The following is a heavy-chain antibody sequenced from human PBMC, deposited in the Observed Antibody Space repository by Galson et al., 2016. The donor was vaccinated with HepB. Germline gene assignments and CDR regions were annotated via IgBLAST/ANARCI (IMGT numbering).Heavy chain of an antibody. CDR1: GFTFGRYA. V-gene: IGHV3-23*01. J-gene: IGHJ4*02. CDR3: ARFTQEWLDRVYYFDY. D-gene: IGHD3-3*01. Sequence: SLRLSCAASGFTFGRYAMSWVRQAPGKGLEWVSAISGDGGSTYYAGSVPGRFTSSSDRSTNTMYLHMNSLRTDDTAVYYFARFTQEWLDRVYYFDYWGQGTLVTVSS. CDR2: ISGDGGST.